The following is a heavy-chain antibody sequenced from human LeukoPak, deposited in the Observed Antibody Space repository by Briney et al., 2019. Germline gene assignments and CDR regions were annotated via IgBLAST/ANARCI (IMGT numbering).Heavy chain of an antibody. CDR2: IYPGDSDT. D-gene: IGHD3-22*01. V-gene: IGHV5-51*01. CDR3: ARTVDYYDSSGYYSAFDI. J-gene: IGHJ3*02. Sequence: GESLKISCKGSGYSFTNYWIGWVRQMPGKGLEWMGIIYPGDSDTRYSPSFQGQVTISADKSISTAYLQWSSLMASDTAMYYCARTVDYYDSSGYYSAFDIWGQGTMVTVSS. CDR1: GYSFTNYW.